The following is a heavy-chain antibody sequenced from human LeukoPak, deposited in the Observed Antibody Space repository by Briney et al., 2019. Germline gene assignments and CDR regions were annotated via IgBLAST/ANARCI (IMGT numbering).Heavy chain of an antibody. V-gene: IGHV3-21*01. Sequence: GGSLRLSSAASRVTFCRYSMNWVRQAPGKGLEWVSSIIISSSYIYYADAVKDRFTISRDNAKNTLYLQMNSLRAEDTAVYYCARDSTDCDCWGQGTLVTVSS. CDR3: ARDSTDCDC. CDR2: IIISSSYI. CDR1: RVTFCRYS. J-gene: IGHJ4*02.